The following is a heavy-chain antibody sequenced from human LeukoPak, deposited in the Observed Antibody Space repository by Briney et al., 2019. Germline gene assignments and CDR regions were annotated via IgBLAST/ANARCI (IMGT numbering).Heavy chain of an antibody. CDR3: ARDTSWSGFDY. V-gene: IGHV3-64*01. Sequence: GGSLRLSCAASGFTFSSYAMHWVRQAPGKGLEYVSAISSNGGNTYYANSVKGRFTISRDNSKNTLYLQMGSLRAEDMAVYYCARDTSWSGFDYWGQGTLVTVSS. J-gene: IGHJ4*02. CDR1: GFTFSSYA. D-gene: IGHD2-2*01. CDR2: ISSNGGNT.